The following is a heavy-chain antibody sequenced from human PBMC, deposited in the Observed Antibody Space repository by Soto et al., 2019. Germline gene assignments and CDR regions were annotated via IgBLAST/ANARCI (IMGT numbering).Heavy chain of an antibody. CDR1: GYTFTSYD. D-gene: IGHD1-26*01. CDR2: MSTNSGNT. Sequence: QVQLVQSGAEVEKPGASVKVSCKASGYTFTSYDINWVRQAAGQGPEWMGWMSTNSGNTGYAQKFQGRVTMTRDTSISTAVLELTSLTSEDTAMYYCARGEWELSDWGQGTPVTVSS. CDR3: ARGEWELSD. V-gene: IGHV1-8*01. J-gene: IGHJ4*02.